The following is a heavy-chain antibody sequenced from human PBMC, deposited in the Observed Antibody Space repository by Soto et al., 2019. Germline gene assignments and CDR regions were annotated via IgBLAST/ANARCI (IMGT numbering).Heavy chain of an antibody. J-gene: IGHJ3*02. V-gene: IGHV3-74*01. Sequence: PGGSLRLSCAASGFTFSSYWMHWVRQAPGKGLVWVSRINSDGSSTSYADSVKGRFTISRDNAKNTLYLQMNSLRAEDTAVYYCAKIRTIGTGDAFDIWGQGTMVTVSS. CDR3: AKIRTIGTGDAFDI. CDR1: GFTFSSYW. CDR2: INSDGSST. D-gene: IGHD1-1*01.